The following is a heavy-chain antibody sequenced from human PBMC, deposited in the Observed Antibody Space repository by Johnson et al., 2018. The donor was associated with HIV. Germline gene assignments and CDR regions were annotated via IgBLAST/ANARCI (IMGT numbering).Heavy chain of an antibody. Sequence: QVKLVESGGGVVQPGRSLRLSCAASGFTYSSYAMHWVRQAPGKGLEWVAVISYDGSNKYYADSVKGRFTISRDNSKNTLYLQMNSLRAEDTAVYYCALYPPDAFDIWGQGTMVTVSS. CDR1: GFTYSSYA. D-gene: IGHD5/OR15-5a*01. V-gene: IGHV3-30*04. J-gene: IGHJ3*02. CDR3: ALYPPDAFDI. CDR2: ISYDGSNK.